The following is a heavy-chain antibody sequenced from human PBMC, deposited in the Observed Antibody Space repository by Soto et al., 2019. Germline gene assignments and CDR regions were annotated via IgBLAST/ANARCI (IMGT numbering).Heavy chain of an antibody. J-gene: IGHJ5*02. Sequence: QAQLQESGPGLVKPSQTLSLTCTVSGGSISSGGYYWSWIRQHPGKGLEWIGYIYYSGSTYYNPSLKSRVTISVDTSKNQFSLKLSSVTAADTAVYYCARATGRGYCSSTSCHWFDPWGQGTLVTVSS. CDR3: ARATGRGYCSSTSCHWFDP. CDR1: GGSISSGGYY. V-gene: IGHV4-31*03. D-gene: IGHD2-2*03. CDR2: IYYSGST.